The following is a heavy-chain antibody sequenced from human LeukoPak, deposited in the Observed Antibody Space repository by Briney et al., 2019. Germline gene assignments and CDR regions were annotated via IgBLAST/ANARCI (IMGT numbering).Heavy chain of an antibody. J-gene: IGHJ4*02. V-gene: IGHV1-8*01. CDR3: ARVGGGYYDSSGYYSQV. CDR1: GYTFTSYD. D-gene: IGHD3-22*01. CDR2: MNPNSGNT. Sequence: ASVKVSCKASGYTFTSYDINWVRQATGQGLEQMVWMNPNSGNTGYAQKFQGRVTMTRNTSISTAYMELSSLRSEDTAVYYCARVGGGYYDSSGYYSQVWGQGTLVTVSS.